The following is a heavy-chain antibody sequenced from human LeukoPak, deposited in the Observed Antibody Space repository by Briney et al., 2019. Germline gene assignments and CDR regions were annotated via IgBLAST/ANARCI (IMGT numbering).Heavy chain of an antibody. CDR1: GFTFSSYS. CDR2: IKQDGSEK. Sequence: GGSLRLSCAASGFTFSSYSMSWVRQAPGKGLEWVANIKQDGSEKYYVDSVKGRFTISRDNAKNSLYLQMNSLRAEDTAVYYCARAYYDFWSGFYYYYMDVWGKGTTVTVSS. D-gene: IGHD3-3*01. V-gene: IGHV3-7*04. J-gene: IGHJ6*03. CDR3: ARAYYDFWSGFYYYYMDV.